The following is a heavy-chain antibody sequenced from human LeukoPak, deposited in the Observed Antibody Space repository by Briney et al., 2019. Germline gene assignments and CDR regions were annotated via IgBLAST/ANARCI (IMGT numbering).Heavy chain of an antibody. V-gene: IGHV1-69*05. J-gene: IGHJ4*02. CDR2: LIPIFRTT. CDR1: GGTFSSFT. Sequence: SVKVSCKASGGTFSSFTINWVRQAPGQGLEWMGGLIPIFRTTNYVQRFQGRVTITTDESTSTAYMDLSSLRSEDTAVYYCARASTMVRGVIMAPSLRYWGQGTLVTVSS. D-gene: IGHD3-10*01. CDR3: ARASTMVRGVIMAPSLRY.